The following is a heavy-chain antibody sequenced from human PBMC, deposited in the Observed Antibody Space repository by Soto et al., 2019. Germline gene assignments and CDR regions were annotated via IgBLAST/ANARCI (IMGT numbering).Heavy chain of an antibody. CDR2: SSNSGSFT. CDR3: VKSGDNYNLLDY. V-gene: IGHV3-11*06. J-gene: IGHJ4*02. CDR1: GASISSGGYS. D-gene: IGHD1-1*01. Sequence: LSLTCTVSGASISSGGYSWSWIRQPPGKGLEWIGYSSNSGSFTRYADSVKGRFSISRDNAKSSLYLQISSLRGDDTATYYCVKSGDNYNLLDYWGQGTPVTVSS.